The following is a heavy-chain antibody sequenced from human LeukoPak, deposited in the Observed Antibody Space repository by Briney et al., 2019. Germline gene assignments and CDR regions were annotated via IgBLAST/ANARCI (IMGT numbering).Heavy chain of an antibody. CDR1: GFTFSSYS. D-gene: IGHD6-13*01. J-gene: IGHJ5*02. CDR2: IKQDGSEK. V-gene: IGHV3-7*01. CDR3: ARWQPGFDP. Sequence: GGSLRLSCAASGFTFSSYSMNWVRQVPGKGLEWVANIKQDGSEKYYVDSVEGRFAISRDNAQNSLYLQMNSLRVEDTAVYYCARWQPGFDPWGQGTLVTVSS.